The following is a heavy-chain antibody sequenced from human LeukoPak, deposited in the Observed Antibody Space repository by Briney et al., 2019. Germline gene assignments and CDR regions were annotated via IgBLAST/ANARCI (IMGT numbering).Heavy chain of an antibody. CDR2: ISGSGGST. V-gene: IGHV3-23*01. Sequence: GGSLILSCAASGFTFSSYAMSWVRQAPGKGLEWVSAISGSGGSTYYADSVKGRFTISRDNSKNTLYLQMNSLRAEDTAVYYCAKAQILVTELFFDYWGQGALVTVSS. CDR1: GFTFSSYA. CDR3: AKAQILVTELFFDY. D-gene: IGHD2-21*02. J-gene: IGHJ4*02.